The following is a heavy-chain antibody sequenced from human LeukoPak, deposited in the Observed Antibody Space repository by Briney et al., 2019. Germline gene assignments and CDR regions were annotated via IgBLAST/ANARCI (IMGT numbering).Heavy chain of an antibody. Sequence: GGSLRLSCAASGFTFSSFDMNWVRQAPGKGLEWVSSISTSSRYIYHRDSVKGRFTISRDDAKNSLYLQMNSLRVEDTAVYYCARADCSGSTCYLRRSWFDPWGQGTLVTVSS. D-gene: IGHD2-2*01. CDR1: GFTFSSFD. CDR3: ARADCSGSTCYLRRSWFDP. J-gene: IGHJ5*02. CDR2: ISTSSRYI. V-gene: IGHV3-21*01.